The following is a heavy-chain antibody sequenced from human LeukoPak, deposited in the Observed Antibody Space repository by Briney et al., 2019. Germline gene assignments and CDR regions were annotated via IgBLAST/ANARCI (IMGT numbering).Heavy chain of an antibody. CDR3: ARVAGAGIPNP. D-gene: IGHD6-19*01. CDR1: GYTFTSYA. V-gene: IGHV1-18*01. J-gene: IGHJ5*02. CDR2: INPNSGGT. Sequence: ASVKVSCKASGYTFTSYAMNWVRQAPGQGLEWMGWINPNSGGTNYAQKFQGRVTITTDTSTSTAYMELRSLRSDDTAVYYCARVAGAGIPNPWGQGTLVTVSS.